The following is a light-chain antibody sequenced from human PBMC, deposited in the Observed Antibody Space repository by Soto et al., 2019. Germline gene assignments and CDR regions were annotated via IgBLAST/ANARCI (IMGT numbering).Light chain of an antibody. CDR1: QSVSSN. V-gene: IGKV3-15*01. CDR2: GAS. J-gene: IGKJ1*01. Sequence: EIVMTQSPATLSVSPGERATLSCRASQSVSSNLAWYQQKPGQAPRLHNYGASTRATGIPARFSGSGSGTEFTLTIRSLQSEDFVIYFCQQYNNWPPDRTFGQGTKVEIK. CDR3: QQYNNWPPDRT.